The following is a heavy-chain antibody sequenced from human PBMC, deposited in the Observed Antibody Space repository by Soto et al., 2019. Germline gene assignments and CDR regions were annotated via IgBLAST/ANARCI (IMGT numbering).Heavy chain of an antibody. CDR2: ISAYNGNT. J-gene: IGHJ4*02. CDR3: AREYYYDSSGYYFKGDY. D-gene: IGHD3-22*01. CDR1: GYTFTSYG. V-gene: IGHV1-18*01. Sequence: QVQLVQSGAEVKKPGASVKVSCKASGYTFTSYGISWVRQVPGQGLEWMGWISAYNGNTNYAQKLQGRVTMTTDTSTSTAYMELRSLRSDDTAVYYCAREYYYDSSGYYFKGDYWGQGTLVTVSS.